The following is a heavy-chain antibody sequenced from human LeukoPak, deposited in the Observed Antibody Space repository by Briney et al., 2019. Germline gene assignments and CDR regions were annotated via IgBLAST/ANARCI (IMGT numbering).Heavy chain of an antibody. CDR1: GFTFSSYG. V-gene: IGHV3-33*01. CDR2: IWNDGSNK. D-gene: IGHD2-2*01. J-gene: IGHJ5*02. Sequence: GGSLRLSCAASGFTFSSYGMHWVRQAPGKGLEWVAVIWNDGSNKLYADSVKGRFTISRDNSKNTLYLQMNSLRAEDTAVYYCARDQMAATSRGWFDPWGQGTLVIVSS. CDR3: ARDQMAATSRGWFDP.